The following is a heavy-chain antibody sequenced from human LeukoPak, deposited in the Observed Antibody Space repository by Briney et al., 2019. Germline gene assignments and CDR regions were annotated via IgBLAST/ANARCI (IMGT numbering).Heavy chain of an antibody. CDR2: IYYSGST. Sequence: SETLSLTCTVSGGSISSYYWSWIRQPPGEGLEWIGYIYYSGSTNYNPSLKSRVTISVDTSKNQFSLKLSSVTAADTAVYYCARGGGYSSGWTYWGQGTLVTVSS. J-gene: IGHJ4*02. CDR1: GGSISSYY. CDR3: ARGGGYSSGWTY. D-gene: IGHD6-19*01. V-gene: IGHV4-59*01.